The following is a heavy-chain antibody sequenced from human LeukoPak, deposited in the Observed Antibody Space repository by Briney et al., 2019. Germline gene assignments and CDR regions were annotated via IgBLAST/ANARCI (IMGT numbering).Heavy chain of an antibody. J-gene: IGHJ4*02. CDR2: IYYSGST. CDR3: ARDRALYSYGPGGFDY. CDR1: GGSISSYY. Sequence: SETLSLTCTVSGGSISSYYWSWIRQPPGKGLEWIGYIYYSGSTNYNPSLKSRVTISVDTSKNQFSLKLRSVTAADTAVYYCARDRALYSYGPGGFDYWGQGTLVTASS. V-gene: IGHV4-59*01. D-gene: IGHD5-18*01.